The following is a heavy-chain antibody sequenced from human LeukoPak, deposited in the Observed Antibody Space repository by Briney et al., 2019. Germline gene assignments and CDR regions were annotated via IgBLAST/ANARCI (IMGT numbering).Heavy chain of an antibody. J-gene: IGHJ4*02. CDR1: GFTFSNYE. CDR2: ISDTGSTI. D-gene: IGHD1-26*01. V-gene: IGHV3-48*03. CDR3: ARPYYVAANYYFDY. Sequence: GGSLRLSCAASGFTFSNYEMNWVRQAPGKGLEWVSYISDTGSTIYYADSVKGRFTISRDNAKNSLYLQMNSLRAEDTAVYYCARPYYVAANYYFDYWGQGTLVTVSS.